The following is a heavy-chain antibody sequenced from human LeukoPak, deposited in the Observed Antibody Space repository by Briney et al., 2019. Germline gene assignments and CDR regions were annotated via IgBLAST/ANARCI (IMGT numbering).Heavy chain of an antibody. CDR1: GYSISSGYY. D-gene: IGHD2-15*01. CDR3: ARVTLPVVAARFDP. J-gene: IGHJ5*02. CDR2: IYHSGTT. V-gene: IGHV4-38-2*02. Sequence: SSETLSLTCTVSGYSISSGYYWGWIRQPPGKGLEWIGSIYHSGTTYYNPSLKSRVTISVDTSKNQFSLKLSSVTAADTAVYYCARVTLPVVAARFDPWGQGTLVTVSS.